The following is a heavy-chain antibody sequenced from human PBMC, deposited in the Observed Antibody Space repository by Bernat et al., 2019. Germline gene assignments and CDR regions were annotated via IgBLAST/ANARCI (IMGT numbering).Heavy chain of an antibody. CDR2: IWYDGSNK. Sequence: QVQLVESGGGVVQPGRSLRLSCAASGFTFSSYGMHWVRQAPGKGLEWVAVIWYDGSNKYYADSVKGRFTISRDNSKNTLYLQMNSLRAEDTAVYYCARDPQIAAAGTFLDYWGQGTLVTVSS. CDR3: ARDPQIAAAGTFLDY. D-gene: IGHD6-13*01. J-gene: IGHJ4*02. CDR1: GFTFSSYG. V-gene: IGHV3-33*01.